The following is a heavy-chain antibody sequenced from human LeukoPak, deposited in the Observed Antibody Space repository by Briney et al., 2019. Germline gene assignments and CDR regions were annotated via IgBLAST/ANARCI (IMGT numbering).Heavy chain of an antibody. Sequence: PGGSLRLSCAASGFTFSSYGMHWVRQAPGKGLEWVAVIWYDGSNKYYADSVKGRFTISRDNSKNTLYPQMNSLRAEDTAVYYCARDNPDYGDYVLDYWGQGTLVTVSS. CDR1: GFTFSSYG. J-gene: IGHJ4*02. CDR2: IWYDGSNK. D-gene: IGHD4-17*01. CDR3: ARDNPDYGDYVLDY. V-gene: IGHV3-33*01.